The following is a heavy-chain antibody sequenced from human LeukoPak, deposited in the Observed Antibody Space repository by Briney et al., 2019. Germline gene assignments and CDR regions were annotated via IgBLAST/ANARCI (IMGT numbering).Heavy chain of an antibody. D-gene: IGHD5-18*01. Sequence: ASEKVSCKASGYTFTSYGISWVRQAPGQGLEWMGWISAYNGNTNYAQKLQGRVTMTTDTSTSTAYMELRSLRSDDTAVYYCARHSRGYSYGYDWFDPWGQGTLVTVSS. CDR3: ARHSRGYSYGYDWFDP. CDR1: GYTFTSYG. V-gene: IGHV1-18*01. J-gene: IGHJ5*02. CDR2: ISAYNGNT.